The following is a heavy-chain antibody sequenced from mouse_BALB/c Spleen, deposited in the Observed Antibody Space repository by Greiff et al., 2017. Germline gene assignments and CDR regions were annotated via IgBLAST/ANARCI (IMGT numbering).Heavy chain of an antibody. CDR3: ARGRDYYGSSAYAMDY. CDR2: ISDGGSYT. D-gene: IGHD1-1*01. V-gene: IGHV5-4*02. CDR1: GFTFSDYY. J-gene: IGHJ4*01. Sequence: EVKVVESGGGLVKPGGSLKLSCAASGFTFSDYYMYWVRQTPEKRLEWVATISDGGSYTYYPDSVKGRFTISRDNAKNNLYLQMSSLKSEDTAMYYCARGRDYYGSSAYAMDYWGQGTSVTVSS.